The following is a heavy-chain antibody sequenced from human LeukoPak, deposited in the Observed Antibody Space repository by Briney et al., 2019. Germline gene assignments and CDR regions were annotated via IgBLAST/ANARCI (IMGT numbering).Heavy chain of an antibody. CDR2: ISGSGSTI. Sequence: GGSLRLSRAASGFTFSSHEMNWVRQAPGKGLEWISYISGSGSTIYYADSVQGRFSISRDNSKNRLYLQLNSLRAEDTAVYYCAKRMSDGFYYFDYWGQGTLVTVSS. D-gene: IGHD2-15*01. J-gene: IGHJ4*02. CDR1: GFTFSSHE. CDR3: AKRMSDGFYYFDY. V-gene: IGHV3-23*01.